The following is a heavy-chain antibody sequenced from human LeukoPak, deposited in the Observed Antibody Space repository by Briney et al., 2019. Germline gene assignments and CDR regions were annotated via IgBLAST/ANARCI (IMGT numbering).Heavy chain of an antibody. V-gene: IGHV1-46*02. Sequence: ASVKVSCKASGYNFNDYYIYWVRQAPGHGLESMGYIHPDGGSTNYAQQFQGRVTMTSDMSTNTVYMELRSLRSEDTAMYYCARAFNSIQPLDYWGQGTLVTVSS. CDR2: IHPDGGST. J-gene: IGHJ4*02. CDR1: GYNFNDYY. D-gene: IGHD4-11*01. CDR3: ARAFNSIQPLDY.